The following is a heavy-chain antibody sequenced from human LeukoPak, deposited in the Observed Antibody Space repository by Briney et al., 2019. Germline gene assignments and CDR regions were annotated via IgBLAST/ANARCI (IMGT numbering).Heavy chain of an antibody. Sequence: SVKLSCKASGFTFSSYAISWVRQAPGQGLEWMGGIIPIFGTANYAQTFQGRVTITTDESTSTAYMELSSLRSEDTAVYYCAILDYDILTGLDYWGQGTLVTVSS. CDR1: GFTFSSYA. J-gene: IGHJ4*02. CDR3: AILDYDILTGLDY. V-gene: IGHV1-69*05. CDR2: IIPIFGTA. D-gene: IGHD3-9*01.